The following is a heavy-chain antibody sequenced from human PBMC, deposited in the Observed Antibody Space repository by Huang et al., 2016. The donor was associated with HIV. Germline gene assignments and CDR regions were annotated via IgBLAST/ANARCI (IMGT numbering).Heavy chain of an antibody. J-gene: IGHJ4*02. V-gene: IGHV4-34*01. CDR3: ASLFFDY. CDR1: GGSFSGYY. Sequence: QVQLQQWGAGVLKPSETLSLTCAVYGGSFSGYYWSWIRQSPGKGLEWIGEINHSGSTNYNPSLKSRVTMSVETSKNQFSLKLSSVTAADTAVYYCASLFFDYWGQGILVTVSS. CDR2: INHSGST.